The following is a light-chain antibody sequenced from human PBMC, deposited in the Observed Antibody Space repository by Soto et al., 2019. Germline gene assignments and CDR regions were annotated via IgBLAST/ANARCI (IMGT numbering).Light chain of an antibody. CDR1: QGVSSN. Sequence: ETVMTQSPATLSVSPGERATLSCRASQGVSSNLAWYQQKPGQAPRLLIYSASTRATGIPARFSGSGSGTEFTLTNSSLQSEDFAVYYCQQYNNWPPITFGQGTKLEIK. CDR3: QQYNNWPPIT. V-gene: IGKV3-15*01. J-gene: IGKJ2*01. CDR2: SAS.